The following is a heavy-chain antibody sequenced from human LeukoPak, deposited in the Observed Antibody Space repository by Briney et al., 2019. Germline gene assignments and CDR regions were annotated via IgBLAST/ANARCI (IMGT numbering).Heavy chain of an antibody. Sequence: ASVKVSCKASGYTFTGYYMHWVRQAPGQGLEWMGWINPNSGGTNYAQKFQGRVTMTRDTSISTAYMELSRLRSDDTAVYYCARDRSRFGDSYYMDVWGKGTTVTVSS. D-gene: IGHD3-10*01. V-gene: IGHV1-2*02. CDR1: GYTFTGYY. J-gene: IGHJ6*03. CDR3: ARDRSRFGDSYYMDV. CDR2: INPNSGGT.